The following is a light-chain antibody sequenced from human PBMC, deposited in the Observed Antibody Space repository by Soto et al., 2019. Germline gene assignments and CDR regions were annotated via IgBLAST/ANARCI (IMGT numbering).Light chain of an antibody. CDR2: GAS. J-gene: IGKJ1*01. V-gene: IGKV3-20*01. Sequence: VLTQSPGTLSWSPGEKAPLPSGAGQSLTTGYLAWYKQKPGRAPSLLISGASSRATGIPDRFSGSGSGTDFTLIINRLEPEDFAVYFCQQYGPSPTWTFGQGTKVEIK. CDR3: QQYGPSPTWT. CDR1: QSLTTGY.